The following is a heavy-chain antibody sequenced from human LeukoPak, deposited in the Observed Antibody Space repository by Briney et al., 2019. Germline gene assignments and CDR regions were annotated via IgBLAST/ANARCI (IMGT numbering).Heavy chain of an antibody. D-gene: IGHD4-23*01. Sequence: ASVKVSCKASGYTFTAYYMHWVRQAPGQGLEWMGWINVNSGGTNFAQKFQGGVTMTRDTFISTAYMELSRLRSDDTAVYYCARDRGQIGGNAYAAYDIWGQGTMVTVSS. J-gene: IGHJ3*02. CDR1: GYTFTAYY. CDR2: INVNSGGT. V-gene: IGHV1-2*02. CDR3: ARDRGQIGGNAYAAYDI.